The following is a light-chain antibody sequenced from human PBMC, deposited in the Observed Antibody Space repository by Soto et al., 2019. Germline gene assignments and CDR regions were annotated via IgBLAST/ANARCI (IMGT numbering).Light chain of an antibody. CDR1: QSISSW. CDR2: KAS. J-gene: IGKJ1*01. CDR3: QQYKSYPWT. V-gene: IGKV1-5*03. Sequence: DNHMTQSPSTLSASVGDRVTITCRASQSISSWLAWYQQKPGKAPNLLIYKASSLRSGVPSRFSGSGSGTEFTLTISSLQPDDSETYYCQQYKSYPWTFGQGTKVDIK.